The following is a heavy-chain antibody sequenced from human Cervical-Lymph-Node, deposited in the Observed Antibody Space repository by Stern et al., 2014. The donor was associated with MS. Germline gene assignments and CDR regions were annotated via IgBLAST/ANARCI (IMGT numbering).Heavy chain of an antibody. CDR3: ARLERRAIKTFDY. Sequence: QLVESGPGLVKPSETLSLTCTVSGGSISSRSYYWCWIRQPPGKGPEWIGSIYYGGSTYYNPSLKSRVTISVDTSKNQFSLKVTSVTAADTAVYYCARLERRAIKTFDYWGQGTLVTVSS. CDR2: IYYGGST. V-gene: IGHV4-39*01. D-gene: IGHD1-1*01. J-gene: IGHJ4*02. CDR1: GGSISSRSYY.